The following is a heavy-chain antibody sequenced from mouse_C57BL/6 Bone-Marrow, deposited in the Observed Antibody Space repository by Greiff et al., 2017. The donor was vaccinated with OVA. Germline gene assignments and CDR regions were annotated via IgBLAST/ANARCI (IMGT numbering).Heavy chain of an antibody. V-gene: IGHV7-1*01. CDR1: GFTFSDFY. CDR2: SRNKANDYTT. CDR3: ARDVGGFYDDYDGWYFDV. Sequence: EVKLMESGGGLVQSGRSLRLSCATSGFTFSDFYMEWVRQAPGKGLEWIAASRNKANDYTTEYSASVKGRFIVARDTSQGILYLQMNALRAEDTAIYYCARDVGGFYDDYDGWYFDVWGTGTTVTVSS. D-gene: IGHD2-4*01. J-gene: IGHJ1*03.